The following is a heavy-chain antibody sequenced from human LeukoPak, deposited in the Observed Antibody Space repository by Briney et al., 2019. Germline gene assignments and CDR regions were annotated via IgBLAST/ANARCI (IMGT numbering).Heavy chain of an antibody. V-gene: IGHV4-59*01. D-gene: IGHD2-2*01. J-gene: IGHJ5*02. CDR3: ARGLGYCSSTSCRNWFDP. CDR1: GGSISSYY. Sequence: SETLSLTCTVSGGSISSYYWSWIRQPPEKGREWIGYIYYSGSTNYNPALKSRVTISVDTSKNQFSLKLSSVTAADTAVYYCARGLGYCSSTSCRNWFDPWGQGTLVTVSS. CDR2: IYYSGST.